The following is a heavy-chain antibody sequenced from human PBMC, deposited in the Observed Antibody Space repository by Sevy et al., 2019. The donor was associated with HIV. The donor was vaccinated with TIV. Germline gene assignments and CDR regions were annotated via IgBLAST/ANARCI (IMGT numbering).Heavy chain of an antibody. CDR3: ARGPGHYSIDY. D-gene: IGHD2-21*01. CDR1: GFTFNTYS. J-gene: IGHJ4*02. Sequence: GGSRRLSCAASGFTFNTYSLIWVRQTPGKGLEWLSFIGTAAGVTYYADSVKGRFTISRDNAKNSLYLQMNSLRDEDTAVYYCARGPGHYSIDYWGQGTLVTVSS. CDR2: IGTAAGVT. V-gene: IGHV3-48*02.